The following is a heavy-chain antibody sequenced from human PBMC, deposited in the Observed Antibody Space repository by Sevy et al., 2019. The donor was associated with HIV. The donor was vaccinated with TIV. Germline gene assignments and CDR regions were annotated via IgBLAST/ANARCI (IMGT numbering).Heavy chain of an antibody. J-gene: IGHJ4*02. CDR1: GDSISSYF. V-gene: IGHV4-59*01. Sequence: SESLSLTCNVSGDSISSYFWSCFRQPPGKGLEWIGYIYYSGSSEYNPSLRSRVTISIDTSKKYLSMKLTSVTAPDTAVYYCARDSALVPRALVYWGQGTLVAVSS. D-gene: IGHD6-13*01. CDR2: IYYSGSS. CDR3: ARDSALVPRALVY.